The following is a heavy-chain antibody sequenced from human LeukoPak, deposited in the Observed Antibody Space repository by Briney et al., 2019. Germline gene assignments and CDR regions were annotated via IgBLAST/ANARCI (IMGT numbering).Heavy chain of an antibody. CDR1: GFTFSSYA. V-gene: IGHV3-23*01. CDR2: ISGSGGST. J-gene: IGHJ4*02. CDR3: AKGSSAWNEVFHFDY. Sequence: PGGSLRLSCAASGFTFSSYAMSWVCQAPGKGLEWVSAISGSGGSTYYADSVKGRFTISRDNAKNSLYLQMNSLRAEDMALYYCAKGSSAWNEVFHFDYWGQGTLVTVSS. D-gene: IGHD6-19*01.